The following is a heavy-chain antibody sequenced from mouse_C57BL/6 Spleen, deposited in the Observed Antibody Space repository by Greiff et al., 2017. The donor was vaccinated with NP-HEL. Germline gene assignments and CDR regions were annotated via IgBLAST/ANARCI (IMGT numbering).Heavy chain of an antibody. Sequence: DVKLQESGEGLVKPGGSLKLSCAASGFTFSSYAMSWVRQTPEKRLEWVAYISSGGDYIYYADTVKGRFTISRDNARNTLYLQMSSLKSEDTAMYYCTRTPAITTPRDYYFDYWGQGTTLTVSS. V-gene: IGHV5-9-1*02. CDR1: GFTFSSYA. D-gene: IGHD1-1*01. CDR2: ISSGGDYI. J-gene: IGHJ2*01. CDR3: TRTPAITTPRDYYFDY.